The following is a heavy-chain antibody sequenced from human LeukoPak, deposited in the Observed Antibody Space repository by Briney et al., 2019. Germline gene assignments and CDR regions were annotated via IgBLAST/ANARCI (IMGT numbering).Heavy chain of an antibody. Sequence: GGSLRLSCAASGFTFSSYSLNWVRQAPGKGLEWVSFISSSSITIYYANSVKGRFTISRDNAEKSLYLQMNSLRAEDTAVYYCARDRGGSYSAIDYWGQGTLVTVSS. D-gene: IGHD2-15*01. CDR1: GFTFSSYS. CDR2: ISSSSITI. CDR3: ARDRGGSYSAIDY. V-gene: IGHV3-48*04. J-gene: IGHJ4*02.